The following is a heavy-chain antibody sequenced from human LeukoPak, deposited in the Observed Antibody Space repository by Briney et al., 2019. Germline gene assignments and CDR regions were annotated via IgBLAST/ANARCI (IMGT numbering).Heavy chain of an antibody. J-gene: IGHJ3*02. V-gene: IGHV3-30*03. CDR3: ASPLKDDAFDI. CDR1: GFTFSNYG. CDR2: ISYDGSNK. Sequence: GGSLRLSCAASGFTFSNYGMHWVRQAPGKGLEWVAVISYDGSNKYYADSVKGRFTISRDNSKNTLYLQMNSLRAEDTAVYYCASPLKDDAFDIWGQGTMVTVSS.